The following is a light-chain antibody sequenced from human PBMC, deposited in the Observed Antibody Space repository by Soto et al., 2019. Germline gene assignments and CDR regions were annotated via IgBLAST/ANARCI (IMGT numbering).Light chain of an antibody. Sequence: QSALIQPASVSGSPGQSITISCTGTSRDVGGSNYVSWYQHHPHRAPKLLIYEVNYRPSGVSSRFSGSKSGNTASLTISGLQAEDEADYYCSSYTSSSTLVVFGGGTKLTVL. CDR2: EVN. J-gene: IGLJ2*01. CDR1: SRDVGGSNY. CDR3: SSYTSSSTLVV. V-gene: IGLV2-14*01.